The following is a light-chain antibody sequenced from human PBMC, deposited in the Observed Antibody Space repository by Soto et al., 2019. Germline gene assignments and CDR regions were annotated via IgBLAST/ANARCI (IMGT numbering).Light chain of an antibody. Sequence: EIVMTQSPATLSVSPGERATLSCRASQSVSSNSAWYQQKPGQAPRLLIYGASTRATGSPARFSGSGSGTEFTLTISSLQSEDFAVYYCQQYNNWPLFGGGTKVDIK. CDR3: QQYNNWPL. V-gene: IGKV3-15*01. CDR2: GAS. CDR1: QSVSSN. J-gene: IGKJ4*02.